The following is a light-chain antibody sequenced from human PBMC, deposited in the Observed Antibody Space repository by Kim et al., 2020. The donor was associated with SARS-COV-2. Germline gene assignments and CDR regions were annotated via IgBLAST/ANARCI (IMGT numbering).Light chain of an antibody. Sequence: EIVMTQSPATLSVSPGERATLFCRASQSVNTNLAWYQQKPGQAPRLHIYGVSNRATDIPARFSGSGSGTEFTLTITSLQSEDVAVYYCQQHDVWPITFGGGTKLEI. CDR3: QQHDVWPIT. CDR2: GVS. J-gene: IGKJ4*01. CDR1: QSVNTN. V-gene: IGKV3-15*01.